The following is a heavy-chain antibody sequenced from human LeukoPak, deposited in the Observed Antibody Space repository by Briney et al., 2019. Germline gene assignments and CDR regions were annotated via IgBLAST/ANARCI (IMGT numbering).Heavy chain of an antibody. CDR3: ARGPLYYDFWSGYYNGGRFDY. CDR1: GGSFSGYY. Sequence: SETLSLTCAVYGGSFSGYYWSWIRQPPGKGLEWIGEINHSGSTNYNPSLKSRVTISVDTSENQFSLKLSSVTAADTAVYYCARGPLYYDFWSGYYNGGRFDYWGQGTLVTVSS. CDR2: INHSGST. J-gene: IGHJ4*02. D-gene: IGHD3-3*01. V-gene: IGHV4-34*01.